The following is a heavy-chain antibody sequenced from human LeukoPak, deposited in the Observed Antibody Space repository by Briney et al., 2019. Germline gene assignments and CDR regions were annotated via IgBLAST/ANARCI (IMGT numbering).Heavy chain of an antibody. CDR2: IYHSGIT. J-gene: IGHJ4*02. D-gene: IGHD2-21*01. CDR1: GYSISTGYY. Sequence: SETLSLTCAVSGYSISTGYYWGWIRQSPGKGLEWIGNIYHSGITHYNPSLQGRVTLSVDTSKNQFSLNLNSVTAADTAVYYCTRFSTASSRPAYYWGQGTLVIVSP. V-gene: IGHV4-38-2*01. CDR3: TRFSTASSRPAYY.